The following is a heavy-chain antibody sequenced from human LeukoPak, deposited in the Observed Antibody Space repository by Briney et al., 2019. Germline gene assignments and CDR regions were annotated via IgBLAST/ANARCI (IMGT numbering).Heavy chain of an antibody. D-gene: IGHD6-19*01. J-gene: IGHJ4*02. CDR3: ARDPYNSGWYDY. Sequence: GESLKISCKGSGYSLTSYWIGWVRQMPGRGLEWMGIIYPGDSDTRYSPSFQGQVTISADKSISTAYLQWSSLKASDTAMDYCARDPYNSGWYDYWGQGTLVTVSS. V-gene: IGHV5-51*01. CDR1: GYSLTSYW. CDR2: IYPGDSDT.